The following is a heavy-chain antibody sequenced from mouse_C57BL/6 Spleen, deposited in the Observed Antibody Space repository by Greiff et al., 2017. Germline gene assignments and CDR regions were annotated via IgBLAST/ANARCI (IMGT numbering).Heavy chain of an antibody. CDR2: INPGSGGT. J-gene: IGHJ4*01. Sequence: QVQLQQSGAELVRPGTSVKVSCKASGYAFTNYLIEWVKQRPGQGLEWIGVINPGSGGTNYNEKFKGKATLTADKSSSTAYMQLSSLTSEDSAVYFSARRRGGSYAMDYWGQGTSVTVSS. V-gene: IGHV1-54*01. CDR3: ARRRGGSYAMDY. CDR1: GYAFTNYL.